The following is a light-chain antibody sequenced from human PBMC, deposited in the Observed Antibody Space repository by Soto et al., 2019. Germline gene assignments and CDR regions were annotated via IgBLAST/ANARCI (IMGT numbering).Light chain of an antibody. CDR1: SSNIGAGYD. CDR3: QSYDSSLSGSIV. J-gene: IGLJ1*01. V-gene: IGLV1-40*01. CDR2: GNS. Sequence: QSVLTQPPSVSGAPGRRVTISCTGSSSNIGAGYDVHWYQQLPGTAPKLLIYGNSNRPSGVPDRFSGSKSGTSASLAITGLQAEDEADYYCQSYDSSLSGSIVFGTGTKVTVL.